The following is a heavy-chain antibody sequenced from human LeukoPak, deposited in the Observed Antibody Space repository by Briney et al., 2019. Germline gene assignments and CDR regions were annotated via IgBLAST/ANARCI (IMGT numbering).Heavy chain of an antibody. CDR2: TSAYNGNT. CDR3: ATNIRSYSSSWGHFDY. J-gene: IGHJ4*02. D-gene: IGHD6-13*01. CDR1: GYTFTSYG. Sequence: GASVKVSCKASGYTFTSYGISWVRQAPGQGLEWMGWTSAYNGNTNYAQKFQGRVTITTDESTSTAYMELSSLRSEDTAVYYCATNIRSYSSSWGHFDYWGQGTLVTVSS. V-gene: IGHV1-18*01.